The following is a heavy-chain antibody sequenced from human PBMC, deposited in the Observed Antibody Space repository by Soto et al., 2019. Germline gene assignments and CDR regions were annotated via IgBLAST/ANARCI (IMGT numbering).Heavy chain of an antibody. J-gene: IGHJ4*02. CDR3: ARVYSSGWYRGYYFDY. CDR2: IYHSGST. CDR1: GGSISSGGYS. D-gene: IGHD6-19*01. V-gene: IGHV4-30-2*01. Sequence: KPSETLSLTCAVSGGSISSGGYSWSWIRQPPGKGLEWIGYIYHSGSTYYNPSLKSRVTISVDRSKNQFSLKLSSVTAADTAVYYCARVYSSGWYRGYYFDYWGQGTLVTVSS.